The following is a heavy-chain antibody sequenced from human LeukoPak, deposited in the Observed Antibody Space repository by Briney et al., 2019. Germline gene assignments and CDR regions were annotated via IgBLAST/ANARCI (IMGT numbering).Heavy chain of an antibody. CDR3: ASRPYYYDSSGYSVGY. J-gene: IGHJ4*02. V-gene: IGHV4-34*01. Sequence: PSETLSLTCAVYGGSLSGYYWSWIRQPPGKGLEWIGEINHSGSTNYNPSLKSRVTISVDTSKNQFSLKLSSVTAADTAVYYCASRPYYYDSSGYSVGYWGQGTLVTVSS. CDR2: INHSGST. CDR1: GGSLSGYY. D-gene: IGHD3-22*01.